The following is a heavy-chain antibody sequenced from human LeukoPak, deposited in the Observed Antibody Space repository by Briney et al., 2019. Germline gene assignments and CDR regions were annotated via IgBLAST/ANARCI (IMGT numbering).Heavy chain of an antibody. CDR2: SNDSGSS. CDR3: ARVGVDSSGYYYVNAFDI. D-gene: IGHD3-22*01. CDR1: GGSFSGYY. V-gene: IGHV4-34*01. Sequence: PSATLSLTCAISGGSFSGYYWSWIRQPPGKGREWIGESNDSGSSNYNPALHRRITISVVTSKNQLSLRLSSMTAADPAVYYCARVGVDSSGYYYVNAFDIWGQGTMVTVSS. J-gene: IGHJ3*02.